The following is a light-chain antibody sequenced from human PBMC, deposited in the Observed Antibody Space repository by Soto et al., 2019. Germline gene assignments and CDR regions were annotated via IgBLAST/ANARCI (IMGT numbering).Light chain of an antibody. CDR2: LNSDGSH. V-gene: IGLV4-69*01. CDR1: SGHSNYV. J-gene: IGLJ2*01. CDR3: QTWDTGIRV. Sequence: QPVLTKSPSASASLGASVKLTCTLSSGHSNYVIAWHQQQPEKGPRYLMKLNSDGSHSKGDGIPDRFSGSSSGAERYLTISSLQSEDEADYYCQTWDTGIRVFGGGTKLTVL.